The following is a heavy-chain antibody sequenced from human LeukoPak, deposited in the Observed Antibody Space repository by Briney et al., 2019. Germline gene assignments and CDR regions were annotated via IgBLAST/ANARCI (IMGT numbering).Heavy chain of an antibody. CDR1: GGSISSHY. Sequence: SETLSLTCTVSGGSISSHYWSWIRQPPGKGLEWIGYIYYSGSTNYNPSLKSRVTISVDTSKNQFSLKLSSVTAADTAVYYCASSSSWPVDWFDPWGQGTLVTVSS. CDR2: IYYSGST. D-gene: IGHD6-13*01. J-gene: IGHJ5*02. V-gene: IGHV4-59*11. CDR3: ASSSSWPVDWFDP.